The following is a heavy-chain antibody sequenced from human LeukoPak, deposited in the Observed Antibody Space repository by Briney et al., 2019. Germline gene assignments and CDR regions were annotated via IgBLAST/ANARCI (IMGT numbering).Heavy chain of an antibody. CDR1: GGSISSYY. J-gene: IGHJ4*02. D-gene: IGHD5-18*01. V-gene: IGHV4-4*07. CDR2: IYTSGST. CDR3: AREISRGGDSYGYYY. Sequence: SETLSLTCTVSGGSISSYYRSWIRQPAGKGLECIGRIYTSGSTNYNPSLKSRVTISVDTSKNQFSLKLSSVTAADTAVYYCAREISRGGDSYGYYYWGQGTLVTVSS.